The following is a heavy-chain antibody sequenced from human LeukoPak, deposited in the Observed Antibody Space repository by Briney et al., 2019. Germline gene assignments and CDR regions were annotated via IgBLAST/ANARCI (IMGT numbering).Heavy chain of an antibody. CDR3: ATVMGSSPSTAYFAY. CDR2: ISSDGRYI. V-gene: IGHV3-23*01. D-gene: IGHD6-6*01. J-gene: IGHJ4*02. Sequence: PGGSLRLSCGGSGFTFSRNAINWVRQTPGKGLEWLSAISSDGRYIYYTDSVKGRFTTSRDNSRNTVYLQMNGLRVEDTAVYSCATVMGSSPSTAYFAYWGQETLVTVSS. CDR1: GFTFSRNA.